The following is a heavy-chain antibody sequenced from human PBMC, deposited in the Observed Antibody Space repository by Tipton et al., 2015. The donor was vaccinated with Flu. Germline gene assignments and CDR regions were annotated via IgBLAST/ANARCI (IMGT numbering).Heavy chain of an antibody. CDR2: ISAYNGNT. CDR1: GYTFTSYG. Sequence: QLVQSGAEVKKPGASVKVSCKASGYTFTSYGISWVRQAPGQGLEWMGWISAYNGNTNYAQKLQGRVTMTTDTSTSTAYMELRSLGSAAPAVYYCAKDSSSWYSLDAFDIWGQGTMVPVSS. V-gene: IGHV1-18*01. D-gene: IGHD6-13*01. CDR3: AKDSSSWYSLDAFDI. J-gene: IGHJ3*02.